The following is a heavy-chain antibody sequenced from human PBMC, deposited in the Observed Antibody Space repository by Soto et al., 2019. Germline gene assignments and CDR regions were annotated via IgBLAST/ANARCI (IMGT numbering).Heavy chain of an antibody. CDR1: GYTFTGYY. D-gene: IGHD6-13*01. Sequence: ASVKVSCKASGYTFTGYYMHWVRQAPGQGLEWMGWINPNSGGTNYAQKFQGRVTMTRDTSISTAYMELSRLRSDDTAVYYCAREARIAAAGFAFDMWGQGTMVTVSS. J-gene: IGHJ3*02. CDR2: INPNSGGT. V-gene: IGHV1-2*02. CDR3: AREARIAAAGFAFDM.